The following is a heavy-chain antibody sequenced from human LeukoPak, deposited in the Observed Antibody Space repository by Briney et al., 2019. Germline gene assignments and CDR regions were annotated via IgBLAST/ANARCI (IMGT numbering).Heavy chain of an antibody. Sequence: GGSLRLSCAASGFTVSSNYMSWVRQAPGKGLEWVSVIFSASYTFYADSVKGRFTISRDNSKNSLYLQMNSLRAEDTAVYYYARVLYSGSPLDWGQGTLVTVSS. CDR1: GFTVSSNY. J-gene: IGHJ4*02. CDR3: ARVLYSGSPLD. D-gene: IGHD3-10*01. CDR2: IFSASYT. V-gene: IGHV3-53*01.